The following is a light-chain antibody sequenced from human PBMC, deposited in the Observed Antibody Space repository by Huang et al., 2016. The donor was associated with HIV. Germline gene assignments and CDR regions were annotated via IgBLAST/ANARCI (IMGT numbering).Light chain of an antibody. CDR3: QQYYSSPST. CDR2: TAS. Sequence: EIVLTQSPGTLSLSPGERGTLSCRASQSVGHNYLAWYQQKPGQAPRLLIYTASNRATDIPDRFSGGGSGTDFTLTINRLEPEDFAVYYCQQYYSSPSTFGQGTRLEIK. V-gene: IGKV3-20*01. J-gene: IGKJ5*01. CDR1: QSVGHNY.